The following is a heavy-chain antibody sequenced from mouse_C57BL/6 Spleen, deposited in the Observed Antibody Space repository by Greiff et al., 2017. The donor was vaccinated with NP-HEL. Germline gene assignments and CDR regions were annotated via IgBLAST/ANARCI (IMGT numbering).Heavy chain of an antibody. Sequence: QVQLQQSGAELARPGASVKMSCKASGYTFTSYSMHWVKQRPGQGLEWIGYINPSSGYTKYNQKFKGKATLTADKSSSTAYMQLSSLTSEDSAVYYCASSYYGSSYGYFDVWGTGTTVTVSS. D-gene: IGHD1-1*01. V-gene: IGHV1-4*01. CDR3: ASSYYGSSYGYFDV. CDR2: INPSSGYT. J-gene: IGHJ1*03. CDR1: GYTFTSYS.